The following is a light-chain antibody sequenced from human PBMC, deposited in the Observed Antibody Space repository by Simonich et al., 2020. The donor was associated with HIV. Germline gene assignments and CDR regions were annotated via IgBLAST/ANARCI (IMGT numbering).Light chain of an antibody. CDR2: WAS. CDR1: QSVLYSSSNKND. V-gene: IGKV4-1*01. J-gene: IGKJ2*01. CDR3: QQYYSIPYT. Sequence: EIVITQSPDSLAWFLVARVSINCSSSQSVLYSSSNKNDLAWYQQKPGQPPKLLIYWASTRESGVPDRFSGSGSGTVFTLTISSLQAEDVAVYYCQQYYSIPYTFGQGTKLEIK.